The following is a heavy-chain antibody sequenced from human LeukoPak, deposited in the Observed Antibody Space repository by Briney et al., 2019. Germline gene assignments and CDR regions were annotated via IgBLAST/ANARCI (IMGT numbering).Heavy chain of an antibody. Sequence: GGSLRLSCAASGFTVTFNYMSWVRQAPGKGLEWVSLIYSGGSTYYADSVEGRFTISRDSSKNTLYLQMNSLRAEDTAVYYCARDRWLQSYDAFDIWGQETMVTVSS. CDR1: GFTVTFNY. D-gene: IGHD5-24*01. CDR3: ARDRWLQSYDAFDI. J-gene: IGHJ3*02. CDR2: IYSGGST. V-gene: IGHV3-66*01.